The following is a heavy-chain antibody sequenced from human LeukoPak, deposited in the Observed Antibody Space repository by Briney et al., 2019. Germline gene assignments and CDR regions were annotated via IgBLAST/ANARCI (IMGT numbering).Heavy chain of an antibody. CDR3: ARFSSGYYY. CDR1: SGSISSYY. V-gene: IGHV4-59*01. Sequence: SETLSLTCTVSSGSISSYYWSWIRQPPGKGLEWIGYIYYSGSTNYNPSLKSRVTISVDTSKNQFSLKLSSVTAADTAVYYCARFSSGYYYWGQGTLVTVSS. J-gene: IGHJ4*02. CDR2: IYYSGST. D-gene: IGHD3-22*01.